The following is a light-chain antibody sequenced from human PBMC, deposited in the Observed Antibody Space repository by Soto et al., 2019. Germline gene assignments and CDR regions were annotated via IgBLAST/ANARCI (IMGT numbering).Light chain of an antibody. CDR2: AAS. CDR3: QQYNSYSAT. CDR1: QSISSY. Sequence: DIQMTQSPSSLSASVGDRVTITCRASQSISSYLNWYQQKPGKAPKLLIYAASSLQSGVPSRFGGSGSGTDFTLTISSLQPDDFATYYCQQYNSYSATFGQGTKVDIK. V-gene: IGKV1-39*01. J-gene: IGKJ1*01.